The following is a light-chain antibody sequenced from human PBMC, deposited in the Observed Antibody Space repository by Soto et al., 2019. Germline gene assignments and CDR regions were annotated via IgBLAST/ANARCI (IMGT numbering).Light chain of an antibody. CDR2: GSF. J-gene: IGKJ5*01. CDR1: QSVSSNY. Sequence: EIVMTQSPSTLSVSPGERATLSCRASQSVSSNYLAWYQQKPGQAPRLLIYGSFSRATGIPDRFSGSGSGTDFTLTISRLEPEDFAVYYCQQYGSLITFGQGTRLEI. CDR3: QQYGSLIT. V-gene: IGKV3-20*01.